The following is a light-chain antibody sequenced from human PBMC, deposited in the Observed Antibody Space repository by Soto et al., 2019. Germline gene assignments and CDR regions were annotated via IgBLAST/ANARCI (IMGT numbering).Light chain of an antibody. CDR1: SSDVGGHNY. Sequence: QSALTQPASVSGSPGQSITISCTGTSSDVGGHNYVSWYQHHPGKAPKLMIYEVSNRPSGVSTRFSGSKSGNTASLTISGLQAEDEADYHCSSFSSTTTLYVFGTGTKVTVL. J-gene: IGLJ1*01. CDR2: EVS. V-gene: IGLV2-14*01. CDR3: SSFSSTTTLYV.